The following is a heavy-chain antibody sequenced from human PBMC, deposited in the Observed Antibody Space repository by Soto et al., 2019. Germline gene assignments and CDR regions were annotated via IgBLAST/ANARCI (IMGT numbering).Heavy chain of an antibody. CDR3: AKGGGSARDFDY. D-gene: IGHD1-26*01. Sequence: PGGSLRLSCAASGLTLSRHAMTWARQAPGKGLEWVASTSYDGNNKYYADSLKGRFTISRDNSKKMVYLQMTSLGPEDTAVYYCAKGGGSARDFDYWGQGALVTVPQ. V-gene: IGHV3-30*18. J-gene: IGHJ4*02. CDR2: TSYDGNNK. CDR1: GLTLSRHA.